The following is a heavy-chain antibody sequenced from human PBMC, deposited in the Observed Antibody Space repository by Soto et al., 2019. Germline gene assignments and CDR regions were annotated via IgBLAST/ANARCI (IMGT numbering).Heavy chain of an antibody. J-gene: IGHJ6*02. CDR3: ARAMVRGKNYYGMDV. Sequence: EVQLVQSGAEVKKPGESLKISCKGSGYSFTSYWIGWARQMPGKGLEWMGIIYPGDSDTRYSPSFQGQVTISADKSISTAYLQWSSLKASDTAMYYCARAMVRGKNYYGMDVWGHGTTVTVSS. D-gene: IGHD3-10*01. CDR1: GYSFTSYW. V-gene: IGHV5-51*03. CDR2: IYPGDSDT.